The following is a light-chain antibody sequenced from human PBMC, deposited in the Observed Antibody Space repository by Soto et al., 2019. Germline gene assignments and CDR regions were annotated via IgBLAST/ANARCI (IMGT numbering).Light chain of an antibody. CDR1: SSNIGSNY. V-gene: IGLV1-47*01. Sequence: QSVLTQPPSASGSPGQRVTISCSGSSSNIGSNYVYWYQQLPGTAPKLLLYRNNQRPSGVPDRCSGSKSGTSAPLAISGPRSEDEADYYCAAWDDSLSGPWVFGGGTKLTVL. CDR2: RNN. J-gene: IGLJ3*02. CDR3: AAWDDSLSGPWV.